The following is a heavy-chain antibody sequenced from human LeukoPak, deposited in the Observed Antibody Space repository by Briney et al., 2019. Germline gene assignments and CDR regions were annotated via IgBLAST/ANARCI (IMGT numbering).Heavy chain of an antibody. V-gene: IGHV4-38-2*02. J-gene: IGHJ5*02. Sequence: SETLSLTCSVSGYSVSSANYWGWIRQPPGKGLEWIGSIYQSGSTYYNPSLKSRVTISVDTSKNQFSLKLSSVTAADTAVYYCARGRWYCSSTSCYTHWFDPWGQGTLVTVSS. CDR3: ARGRWYCSSTSCYTHWFDP. D-gene: IGHD2-2*02. CDR2: IYQSGST. CDR1: GYSVSSANY.